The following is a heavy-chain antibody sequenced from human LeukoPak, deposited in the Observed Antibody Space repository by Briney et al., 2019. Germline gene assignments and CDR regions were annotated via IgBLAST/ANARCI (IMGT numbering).Heavy chain of an antibody. CDR3: AREAYSGYDWDY. Sequence: GGSLRLSCAASGFTFSSYEMNWVRQAPGKGLEWVSYITSSGSTIYYADSVEGRFTISRDNAKNSLYLQMNSLRAEDAAVYYCAREAYSGYDWDYWGQGTLVTVSS. V-gene: IGHV3-48*03. CDR1: GFTFSSYE. CDR2: ITSSGSTI. J-gene: IGHJ4*02. D-gene: IGHD5-12*01.